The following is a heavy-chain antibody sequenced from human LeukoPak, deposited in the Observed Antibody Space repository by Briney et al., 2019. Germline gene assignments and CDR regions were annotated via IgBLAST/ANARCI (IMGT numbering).Heavy chain of an antibody. CDR2: MNPNSGNT. J-gene: IGHJ6*03. CDR1: GYTFTSYA. CDR3: ARGLRGYSYGWYYYYYYMDV. Sequence: GASVKVSCKASGYTFTSYAMNWVRQATGQGLEWMGWMNPNSGNTGYAQKFQGRVTITRNTSISTAYVELSSLRSEDTAVYYCARGLRGYSYGWYYYYYYMDVWGKGTTVTVSS. V-gene: IGHV1-8*03. D-gene: IGHD5-18*01.